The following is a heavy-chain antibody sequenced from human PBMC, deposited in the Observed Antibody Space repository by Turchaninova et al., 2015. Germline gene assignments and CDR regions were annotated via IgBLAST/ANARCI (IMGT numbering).Heavy chain of an antibody. D-gene: IGHD6-13*01. CDR1: GFTCSSYA. CDR3: ARDGSSWVEYYGMDV. J-gene: IGHJ6*02. Sequence: QVQLVESGGGVVQTGRSLRLAGAASGFTCSSYAMNSVRQPPGNGLEWCAFISYDVRNKYYADSGKGRFTISRYNSKNTLYLQMNSLRAEDTAVYYCARDGSSWVEYYGMDVWGQGTTVTVSS. V-gene: IGHV3-30*01. CDR2: ISYDVRNK.